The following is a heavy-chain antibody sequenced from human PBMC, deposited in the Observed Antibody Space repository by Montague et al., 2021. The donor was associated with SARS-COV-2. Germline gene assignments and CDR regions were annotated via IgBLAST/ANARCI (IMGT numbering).Heavy chain of an antibody. CDR3: ARAAQKQYVLLWFGELLHDAFDI. V-gene: IGHV3-30-3*01. CDR1: GFTFSSYA. D-gene: IGHD3-10*01. J-gene: IGHJ3*02. CDR2: ISYDGSNK. Sequence: SLRLSFSASGFTFSSYAMHWVRQAPGKGLEWVADISYDGSNKYYADPVKGRFTISRDNSKNTLYLQMNSLRAEDTAVYYCARAAQKQYVLLWFGELLHDAFDIWGQGTMVTVSS.